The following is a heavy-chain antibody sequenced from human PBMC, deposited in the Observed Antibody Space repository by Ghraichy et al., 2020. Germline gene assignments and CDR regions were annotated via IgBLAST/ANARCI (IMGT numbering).Heavy chain of an antibody. D-gene: IGHD3-3*01. J-gene: IGHJ4*02. Sequence: SETLSLTCTVSGGSISSSSYYWGWIRQPPGKGLEWIGSIYYSGSTYYNPSLKSRVTISVDTSKNQFSLKLSSVTAADTAVYYCAREIYDFWSGYLDYFDYWGQGTLVTVSS. CDR1: GGSISSSSYY. V-gene: IGHV4-39*07. CDR3: AREIYDFWSGYLDYFDY. CDR2: IYYSGST.